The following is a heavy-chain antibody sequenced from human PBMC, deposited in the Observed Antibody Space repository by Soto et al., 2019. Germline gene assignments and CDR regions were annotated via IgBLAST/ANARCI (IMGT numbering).Heavy chain of an antibody. CDR3: ARDVSGYYDY. CDR1: GFTFSSYS. CDR2: ISSSSSYI. Sequence: EVQLVESGGGLVKPGGSPRLSCAASGFTFSSYSMNWVRQAPGKGLEWVSSISSSSSYIYYADSVKGRFTISRDNAKNSLYLQMNSLRAEDTAVYYCARDVSGYYDYWGQGTLVTVSS. J-gene: IGHJ4*02. D-gene: IGHD1-26*01. V-gene: IGHV3-21*01.